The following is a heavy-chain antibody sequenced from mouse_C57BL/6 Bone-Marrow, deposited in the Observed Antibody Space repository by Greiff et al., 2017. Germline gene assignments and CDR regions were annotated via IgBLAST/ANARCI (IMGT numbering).Heavy chain of an antibody. J-gene: IGHJ3*01. V-gene: IGHV1-69*01. D-gene: IGHD1-1*01. CDR1: GYTFTSYW. Sequence: VQLQQPGAELVMPGASVKLSCKASGYTFTSYWMHWVKQRPGQGLEWIGEIDPSDSYTNYNQKFKGKSTLTVDKSSSTAYMQLSSLTSEDSAVYYCAREFYYYGSNPPWFAYWGQGTLVTVSA. CDR3: AREFYYYGSNPPWFAY. CDR2: IDPSDSYT.